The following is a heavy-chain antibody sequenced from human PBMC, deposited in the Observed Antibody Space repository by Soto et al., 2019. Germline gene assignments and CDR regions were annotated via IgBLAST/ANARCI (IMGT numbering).Heavy chain of an antibody. J-gene: IGHJ3*02. Sequence: GGSQRLSSTAAGFNFGGYGRHWVRQAPGKGLDWVAVISYDGSNKYYADSVKGRFTISRDNSKNTLYLQMNSLRAEDTAVYYCANGVDYYGSGSYYTQAFDIWGQGTMVTVSS. CDR3: ANGVDYYGSGSYYTQAFDI. CDR1: GFNFGGYG. V-gene: IGHV3-30*18. CDR2: ISYDGSNK. D-gene: IGHD3-10*01.